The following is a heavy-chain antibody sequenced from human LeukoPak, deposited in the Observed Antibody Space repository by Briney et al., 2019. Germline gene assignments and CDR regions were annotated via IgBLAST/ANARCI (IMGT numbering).Heavy chain of an antibody. D-gene: IGHD2-2*01. Sequence: GGSLRLSCAASGFTFSSYRMNWVRQAREKGLEWVSSISSSSSYIYYADSVKGRFTISRDNAKNSLYLQMNSLRVEDTAVYYCARDHCSSTSCYGYYYYGMDVWGQGTTVTVSS. CDR1: GFTFSSYR. CDR3: ARDHCSSTSCYGYYYYGMDV. V-gene: IGHV3-21*01. CDR2: ISSSSSYI. J-gene: IGHJ6*02.